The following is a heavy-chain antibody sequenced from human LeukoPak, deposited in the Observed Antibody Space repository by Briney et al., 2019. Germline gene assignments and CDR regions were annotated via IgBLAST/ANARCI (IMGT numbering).Heavy chain of an antibody. CDR3: ARDSSFVAGTYFDY. D-gene: IGHD6-19*01. CDR2: VYYSGST. J-gene: IGHJ4*02. V-gene: IGHV4-59*02. CDR1: GGSVSGYY. Sequence: SETLSLTCVVSGGSVSGYYWGWIRQPPGRGLEWIGYVYYSGSTNYNPSFKSRITISVDTSKNQFSLKLSSVTAADTAVYYCARDSSFVAGTYFDYWGQGTLVTVSS.